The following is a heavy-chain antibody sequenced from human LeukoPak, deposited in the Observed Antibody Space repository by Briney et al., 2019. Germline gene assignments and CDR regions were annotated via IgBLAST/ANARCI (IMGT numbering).Heavy chain of an antibody. D-gene: IGHD6-13*01. J-gene: IGHJ5*02. CDR3: SRDRGVAADGTLGWYDP. V-gene: IGHV3-7*01. CDR1: GFTFSTYW. CDR2: IKQDGSGK. Sequence: PGGSLRLSCAASGFTFSTYWMTWVRQAPGKGLECVANIKQDGSGKTYVDSVKGRFTISRDNAKNSLYLQMNSLRAEDTAVYYCSRDRGVAADGTLGWYDPWGQGTLVTVSS.